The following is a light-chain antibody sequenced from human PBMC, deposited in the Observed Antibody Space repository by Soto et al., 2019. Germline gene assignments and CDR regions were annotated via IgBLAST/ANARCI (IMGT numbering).Light chain of an antibody. CDR2: DAS. V-gene: IGKV1-5*01. Sequence: IQMTQSPFTLSASVGDRVTITCRASQSIGAWLAWYQQKPGKAPNLLIYDASSLESGVPSRFSGSGSGTEFTLTINSLQPDDFGTFYCQHYSTYSLTFGPGTKVDIK. CDR1: QSIGAW. CDR3: QHYSTYSLT. J-gene: IGKJ3*01.